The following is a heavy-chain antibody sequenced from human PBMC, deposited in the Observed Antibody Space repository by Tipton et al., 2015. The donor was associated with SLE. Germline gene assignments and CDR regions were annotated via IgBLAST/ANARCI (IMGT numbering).Heavy chain of an antibody. V-gene: IGHV3-13*04. CDR3: ARGVDYGDSERYFDL. D-gene: IGHD4-17*01. J-gene: IGHJ2*01. Sequence: GSLRLSCAASGFTFSSYDMHWVRQATGKGLEWVSAIGTAGDTYYPGSVKGRFTISRENAKNSLYLQMNSLRAGDTAVYYCARGVDYGDSERYFDLWGRGTLVTVSS. CDR1: GFTFSSYD. CDR2: IGTAGDT.